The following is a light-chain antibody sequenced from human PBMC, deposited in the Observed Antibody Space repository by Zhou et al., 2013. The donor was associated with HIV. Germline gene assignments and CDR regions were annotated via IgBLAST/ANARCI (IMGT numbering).Light chain of an antibody. CDR1: SSNIGAGYD. V-gene: IGLV1-40*01. Sequence: VLTQPPSVSGAPGQRVTISCTGSSSNIGAGYDVHWYQQLPGTAPKLLIYGNNNRPSGVPDRFSGSKSGTSASLAITGLQAEDEADYYCQSYDSSLSGYVFGTGTKVTVL. CDR3: QSYDSSLSGYV. J-gene: IGLJ1*01. CDR2: GNN.